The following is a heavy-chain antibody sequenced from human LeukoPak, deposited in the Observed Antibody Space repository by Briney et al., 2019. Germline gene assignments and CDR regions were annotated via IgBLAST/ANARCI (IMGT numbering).Heavy chain of an antibody. CDR3: SRSQFDY. J-gene: IGHJ4*02. Sequence: GGSLTLSCEPSGFSFSSYWMLWVRQAPGRGLVWVSRISGDGTIKTYADFVRGRFTISRDNTKNILYLQMNSLRVEDTAIYFCSRSQFDYWGQGVLVTVSS. V-gene: IGHV3-74*03. CDR1: GFSFSSYW. CDR2: ISGDGTIK.